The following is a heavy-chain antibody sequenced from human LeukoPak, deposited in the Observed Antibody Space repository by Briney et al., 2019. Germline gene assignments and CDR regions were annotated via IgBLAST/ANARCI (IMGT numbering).Heavy chain of an antibody. J-gene: IGHJ4*02. Sequence: GGSLRLSCAASGFTFSDYYMSCIRQAPGKGLEGVLYISSSGSTIYYADSVKGRFTISRDKAKNSLYLQMNSLRAEDTALYYCASGGIYYGAAFDFWGQGSLVTV. D-gene: IGHD1-26*01. CDR3: ASGGIYYGAAFDF. CDR2: ISSSGSTI. CDR1: GFTFSDYY. V-gene: IGHV3-11*01.